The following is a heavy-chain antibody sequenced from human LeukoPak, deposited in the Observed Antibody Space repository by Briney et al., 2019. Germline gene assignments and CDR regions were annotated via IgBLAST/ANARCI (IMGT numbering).Heavy chain of an antibody. Sequence: SETLSLTCAVYGGSFSGYYWSWIRQPPGKGLEWIGEINHSGSTNYNPSLKSRVTISVDTSKNQFSLKLSSVTAADTAVYYCASEYCSGGSCLVRYWGQGTLVTVSS. CDR3: ASEYCSGGSCLVRY. CDR1: GGSFSGYY. V-gene: IGHV4-34*01. J-gene: IGHJ4*02. D-gene: IGHD2-15*01. CDR2: INHSGST.